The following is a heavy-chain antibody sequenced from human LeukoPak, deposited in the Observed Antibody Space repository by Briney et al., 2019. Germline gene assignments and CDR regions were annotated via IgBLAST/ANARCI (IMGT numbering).Heavy chain of an antibody. J-gene: IGHJ4*02. CDR2: ISAYNGNT. V-gene: IGHV1-18*01. Sequence: ASVKVSCKASGYTFTSYGISWVRQAPGQGLEWMGWISAYNGNTNYAQKLQGRVTMTTDTSTSTAYMELRSLRSDDTAVYYCARAPDIVVPTTLDYWGQGTLVTVSS. D-gene: IGHD2-2*01. CDR3: ARAPDIVVPTTLDY. CDR1: GYTFTSYG.